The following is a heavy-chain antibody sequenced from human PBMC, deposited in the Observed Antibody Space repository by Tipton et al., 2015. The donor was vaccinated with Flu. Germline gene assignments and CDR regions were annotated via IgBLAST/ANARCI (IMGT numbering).Heavy chain of an antibody. CDR3: ARTFTPPGWFVP. J-gene: IGHJ5*02. CDR2: IYYSGGT. D-gene: IGHD3-16*01. V-gene: IGHV4-59*01. CDR1: GGSISSYY. Sequence: TLSLTCTVSGGSISSYYWSWIRQPPGKGLEWIGYIYYSGGTNYNPSHKSRVTISVDTSKNQFSLKLSSVAAADATVYYCARTFTPPGWFVPWGQGALVAVSA.